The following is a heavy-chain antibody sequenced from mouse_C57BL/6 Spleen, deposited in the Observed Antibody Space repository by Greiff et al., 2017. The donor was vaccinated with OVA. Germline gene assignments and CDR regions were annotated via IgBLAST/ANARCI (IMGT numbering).Heavy chain of an antibody. Sequence: QVQLQQSGAELVRPGTSVKLSCKASGYTSTSYWMHWVKQRPGQGLEWIGVIDPSDSYTNYNQKFKGKATLTVDTSSSTAYMQLSSLTSEDSAVYDGASYYGSRKGYFDVWGTGTTVTVSS. CDR2: IDPSDSYT. CDR1: GYTSTSYW. J-gene: IGHJ1*03. D-gene: IGHD1-1*01. V-gene: IGHV1-59*01. CDR3: ASYYGSRKGYFDV.